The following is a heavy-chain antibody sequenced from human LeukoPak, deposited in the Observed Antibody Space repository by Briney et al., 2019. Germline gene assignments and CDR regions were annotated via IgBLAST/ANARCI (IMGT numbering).Heavy chain of an antibody. CDR2: ISTYNGNT. D-gene: IGHD5-12*01. Sequence: ASVKVSCKASGYTFTSYGITWVRQAPGQGLEWIGWISTYNGNTNYAQNLQGRVSMTTDTSTSTAYMELRSLRSDDTAVYYCARGRGSTSRYWGQGTLVTVSS. J-gene: IGHJ4*02. CDR1: GYTFTSYG. V-gene: IGHV1-18*01. CDR3: ARGRGSTSRY.